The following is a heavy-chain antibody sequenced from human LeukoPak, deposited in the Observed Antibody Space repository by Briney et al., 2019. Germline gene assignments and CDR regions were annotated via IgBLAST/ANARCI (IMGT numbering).Heavy chain of an antibody. CDR2: ISSSSYI. V-gene: IGHV3-69-1*01. D-gene: IGHD5-24*01. CDR3: ARGRDGSQSPIDY. J-gene: IGHJ4*02. Sequence: PSETLSLTCTVSGGSISSYYWSWVRQAPGKGLEWVSSISSSSYIYYADSLRGRFTISRDNAENSLYLQMISLRAEDTAVYYCARGRDGSQSPIDYWGQGTLVTVSS. CDR1: GGSISSYY.